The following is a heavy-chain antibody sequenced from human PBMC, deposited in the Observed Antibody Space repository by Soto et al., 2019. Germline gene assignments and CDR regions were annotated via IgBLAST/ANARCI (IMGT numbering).Heavy chain of an antibody. CDR1: GYTFTSYG. CDR3: ARDLVDTAMVTGYYYYGMDV. J-gene: IGHJ6*02. V-gene: IGHV1-18*01. CDR2: ISAYNGNT. Sequence: ASVKVSCKASGYTFTSYGISWVRQAPGQGLEWMGWISAYNGNTNYAQKLQGRVTMTTDTSTSTAYMELRSLRSDDTAVYYCARDLVDTAMVTGYYYYGMDVWGQGTTVTVSS. D-gene: IGHD5-18*01.